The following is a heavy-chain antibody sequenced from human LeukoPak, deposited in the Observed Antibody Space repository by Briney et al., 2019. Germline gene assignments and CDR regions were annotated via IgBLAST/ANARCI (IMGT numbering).Heavy chain of an antibody. D-gene: IGHD3-22*01. CDR3: ARLRRDSDRSGYYYYYDY. J-gene: IGHJ4*02. CDR2: ISVGSNYI. CDR1: GYTFSSYS. Sequence: GGPLRLSCAASGYTFSSYSINWVRQAPGKGLEWVSSISVGSNYIYYADSVRGRFSISRDDARNSLYLQMDSLRGDDTAVYYCARLRRDSDRSGYYYYYDYWGQGTLVTVSS. V-gene: IGHV3-21*01.